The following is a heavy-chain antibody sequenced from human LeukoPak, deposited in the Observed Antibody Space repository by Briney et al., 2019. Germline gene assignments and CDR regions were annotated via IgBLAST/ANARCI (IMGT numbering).Heavy chain of an antibody. CDR2: IKQDGSEK. CDR3: ARDGFVGAADY. Sequence: GGSLRLSCAASEFTFSGYWMNWVRQAPGKGLEWVANIKQDGSEKHYVDSVQGRFTISRDNAKNSLYLQMNSLRVEDTAVYYCARDGFVGAADYWGQGTLVTVSS. D-gene: IGHD6-13*01. V-gene: IGHV3-7*01. CDR1: EFTFSGYW. J-gene: IGHJ4*02.